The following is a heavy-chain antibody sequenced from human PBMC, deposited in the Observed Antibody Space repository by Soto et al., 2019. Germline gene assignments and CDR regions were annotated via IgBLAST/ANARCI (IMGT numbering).Heavy chain of an antibody. CDR2: ISGSGGST. CDR1: GFTFSSYA. D-gene: IGHD2-15*01. V-gene: IGHV3-23*01. J-gene: IGHJ4*02. Sequence: EVQLLESGGGLVQPGGSLRLSCAASGFTFSSYAMSWVRQAPGKGLEWVSAISGSGGSTYYADSVKGRFTISRDNSKNTLDLQLNSLRAEDTAVYYCAKYVASYCSGGSCPKMDYWGQGTLVTVSS. CDR3: AKYVASYCSGGSCPKMDY.